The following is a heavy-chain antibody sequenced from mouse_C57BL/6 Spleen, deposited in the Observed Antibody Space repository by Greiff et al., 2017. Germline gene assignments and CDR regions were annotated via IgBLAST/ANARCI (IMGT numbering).Heavy chain of an antibody. D-gene: IGHD2-3*01. CDR2: ISTGGGST. V-gene: IGHV5-12*01. CDR1: GFTFSDYY. J-gene: IGHJ4*01. Sequence: EVQGVESGGGLVQPGGSLKLSCAASGFTFSDYYMYWVRQTPEQRLEWVAYISTGGGSTYYPDTVKGRFTISRDNAKNTLYLQMSRLKSEDTAIYYCARHEGWFLYAMDYWGKGTTVTVSS. CDR3: ARHEGWFLYAMDY.